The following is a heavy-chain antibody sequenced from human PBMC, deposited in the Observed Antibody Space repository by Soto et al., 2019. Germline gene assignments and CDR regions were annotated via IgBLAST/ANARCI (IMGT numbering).Heavy chain of an antibody. V-gene: IGHV4-39*01. Sequence: QLQLQESGPGLVKPSETLSLTCTVSGGSISSSSYYWGWIRQPPGKGLEWIGSIYYSGSTYYNLSLKSRVTISVDTSKNQFSLKLSSVTAADTAVYYCAGVDPFNWFDPWGQGTLVTVSS. CDR3: AGVDPFNWFDP. J-gene: IGHJ5*02. D-gene: IGHD2-15*01. CDR2: IYYSGST. CDR1: GGSISSSSYY.